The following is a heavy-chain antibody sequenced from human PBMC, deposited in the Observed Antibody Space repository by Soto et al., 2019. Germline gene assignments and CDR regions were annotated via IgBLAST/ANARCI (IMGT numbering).Heavy chain of an antibody. J-gene: IGHJ4*02. Sequence: PGGSLRLSCAASGFTFSTSWMSWVRQAPGKGLEWVANIKEDGSEKYYVDSVKGRFTISRDHAKNSLYLQMNSLRHEDAAVYYCARSRSGAVADSFDFWGQGTLVTVSS. CDR2: IKEDGSEK. V-gene: IGHV3-7*01. CDR3: ARSRSGAVADSFDF. CDR1: GFTFSTSW. D-gene: IGHD3-10*01.